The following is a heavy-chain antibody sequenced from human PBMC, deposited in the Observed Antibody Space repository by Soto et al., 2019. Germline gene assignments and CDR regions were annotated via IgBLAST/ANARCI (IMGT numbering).Heavy chain of an antibody. J-gene: IGHJ4*02. CDR2: VSWXGDTT. D-gene: IGHD3-10*01. V-gene: IGHV3-43*01. CDR1: GFTXDDHN. Sequence: ESVGGVVXXGGSLRLSXXXSGFTXDDHNMHWIRQAPGKGLEWVSLVSWXGDTTYYADSVKGRFTXSRDXXXXXXXXXXXXXXXXXXXLYYXASSXGDYWGQGXLV. CDR3: ASSXGDY.